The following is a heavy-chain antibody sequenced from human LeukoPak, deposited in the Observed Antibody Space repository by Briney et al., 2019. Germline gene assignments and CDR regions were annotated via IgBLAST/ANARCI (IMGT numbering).Heavy chain of an antibody. D-gene: IGHD6-19*01. V-gene: IGHV4-59*11. Sequence: PSETLSLTCTVSGGYINSHYWGWIRQPPGKVLEYIGYISYTGSAIYSPSLESRVTISIDTSKKQFSLNLRSVNTADTAVYYCAREDSSGWYYFDYWGQGTLVTVSS. J-gene: IGHJ4*02. CDR3: AREDSSGWYYFDY. CDR1: GGYINSHY. CDR2: ISYTGSA.